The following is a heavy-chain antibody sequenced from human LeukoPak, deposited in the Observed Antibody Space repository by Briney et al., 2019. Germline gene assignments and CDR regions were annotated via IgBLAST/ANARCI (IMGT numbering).Heavy chain of an antibody. D-gene: IGHD2-21*02. V-gene: IGHV3-30-3*01. Sequence: PGRSLRLSCAASGFTFSVYAMHWVRQAPGKGLEWVAVISYDGNIKYYADSVKGRISISRDNSKNTLYLQMNNLRAEDTAVYYCARVTKYGGGGDCLDYWGQGTLVTVSS. J-gene: IGHJ4*02. CDR3: ARVTKYGGGGDCLDY. CDR2: ISYDGNIK. CDR1: GFTFSVYA.